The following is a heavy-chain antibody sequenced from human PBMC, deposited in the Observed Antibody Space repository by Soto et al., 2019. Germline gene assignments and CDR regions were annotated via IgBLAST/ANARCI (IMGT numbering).Heavy chain of an antibody. Sequence: QVQLVQSGAEVKKPGASVNVSCKASGYTFTVYYMHWVRQAPGQGLGGMGWINPKSGGTMYPQKFQGRVTMTWDTSISTAYMALTRLRSDDTAVYYCARDLAKGGGSAGFDYWGQGTLVTVSS. CDR1: GYTFTVYY. V-gene: IGHV1-2*02. CDR2: INPKSGGT. CDR3: ARDLAKGGGSAGFDY. D-gene: IGHD1-26*01. J-gene: IGHJ4*02.